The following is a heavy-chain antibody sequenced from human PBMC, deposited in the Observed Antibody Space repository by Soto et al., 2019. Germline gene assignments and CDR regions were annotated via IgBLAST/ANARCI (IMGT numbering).Heavy chain of an antibody. J-gene: IGHJ6*02. Sequence: PSETLSLTCAVYGGSFSGYYWSWIRQPPGKGLEWIGEINHSGSTNYNPSLKSRVTISVDTSKNLFSLKLSSVTAADTAVYYCARLRLVLMNYYYGMDVWGQGTTVTVSS. CDR1: GGSFSGYY. CDR2: INHSGST. CDR3: ARLRLVLMNYYYGMDV. D-gene: IGHD6-6*01. V-gene: IGHV4-34*01.